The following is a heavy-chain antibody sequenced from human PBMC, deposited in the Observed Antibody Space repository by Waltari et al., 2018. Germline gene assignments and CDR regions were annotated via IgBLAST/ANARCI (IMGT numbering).Heavy chain of an antibody. J-gene: IGHJ5*02. CDR3: ARAQIRSGYYPNWFDP. Sequence: QVQLQESGPGLVKPSGTLSLTCAVSGGSISRSNWWSWVRKPPGKGLEWIGEIYHSGSTNYNPSLKSRVTISVDKSKNQFSLKLSSVTAADTAVYYCARAQIRSGYYPNWFDPWGQGTLVTVSS. CDR2: IYHSGST. V-gene: IGHV4-4*02. CDR1: GGSISRSNW. D-gene: IGHD3-22*01.